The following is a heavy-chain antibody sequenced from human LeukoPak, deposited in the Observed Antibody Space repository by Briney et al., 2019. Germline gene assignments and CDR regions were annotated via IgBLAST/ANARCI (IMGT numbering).Heavy chain of an antibody. CDR3: AKADCSSTSCFFDY. CDR1: GFTFDDYA. J-gene: IGHJ4*02. Sequence: GRSLRLSCAASGFTFDDYAMHWVRQAPGKGLEWVSGISWNSGSIGYADSVKGRFTISRDNAKNSLYLQMNSLRAEDMALYYCAKADCSSTSCFFDYWGQGTLVTVSS. V-gene: IGHV3-9*03. CDR2: ISWNSGSI. D-gene: IGHD2-2*01.